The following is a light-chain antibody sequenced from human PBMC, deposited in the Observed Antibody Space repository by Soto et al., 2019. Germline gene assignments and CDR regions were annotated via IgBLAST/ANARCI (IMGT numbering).Light chain of an antibody. Sequence: QSALTQPASVSGSPGQSITISCTGSSSDIGAYDYVSWYQQRPVKAPKLMIFDVTNGPSGVSDRFSGSKSGNTASLTISGLQNADEADYYCSSYTSSSTPYVFGTGTQLTVL. CDR1: SSDIGAYDY. CDR2: DVT. J-gene: IGLJ1*01. CDR3: SSYTSSSTPYV. V-gene: IGLV2-14*01.